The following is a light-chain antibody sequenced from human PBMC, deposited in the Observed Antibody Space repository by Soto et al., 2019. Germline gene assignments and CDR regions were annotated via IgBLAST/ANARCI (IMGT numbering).Light chain of an antibody. CDR2: TAS. CDR3: QQYDLYSA. J-gene: IGKJ1*01. Sequence: DIQMTQSPSTLSASVGDRVTITCRASQNINSHLAWYQQKPGKAPKLLIYTASSLRSGVPSRFSGSGSGTEFTLTISSLQPDDFATFYCQQYDLYSAFGQGTKVEIK. V-gene: IGKV1-5*03. CDR1: QNINSH.